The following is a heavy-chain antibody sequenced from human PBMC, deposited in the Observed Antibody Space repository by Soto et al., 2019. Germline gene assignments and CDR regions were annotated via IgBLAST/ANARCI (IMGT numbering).Heavy chain of an antibody. V-gene: IGHV3-23*01. CDR3: AKDRITAAGFLDY. D-gene: IGHD6-13*01. CDR2: ISGSGGGT. J-gene: IGHJ4*02. CDR1: GFTFSSYA. Sequence: GGSLRLSCAASGFTFSSYAMSWVRQAPGKGLEWVSMISGSGGGTYYADSVKGRFTISRDNSKNMLYLQMNSLRAEDTAVYYCAKDRITAAGFLDYWGQGTLVTVSS.